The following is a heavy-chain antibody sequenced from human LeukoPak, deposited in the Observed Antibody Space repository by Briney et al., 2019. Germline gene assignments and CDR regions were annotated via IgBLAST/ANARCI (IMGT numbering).Heavy chain of an antibody. Sequence: GGSLRPSCAASGFTVSDYYMTWIRQAPGKGLEWLSYISSYGGTRYYADSVKGRFTISRDNAKNSLYLQMNSLRAEDTAVYYCARTVAVTALDYWGQGTLVTVSS. V-gene: IGHV3-11*04. CDR2: ISSYGGTR. J-gene: IGHJ4*02. CDR3: ARTVAVTALDY. CDR1: GFTVSDYY. D-gene: IGHD6-19*01.